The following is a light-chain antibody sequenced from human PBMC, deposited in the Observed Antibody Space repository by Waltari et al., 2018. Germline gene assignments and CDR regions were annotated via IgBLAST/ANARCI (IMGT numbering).Light chain of an antibody. CDR2: KTN. Sequence: QTVVTQEPSLSVSPGGTVTLTCPLSSGSFSSTSYVGWYQQSPGQTPRTLVYKTNTRSNGVPDRFSGSILGSEAALTITGAQADDESNYYCLVYMGSGIWVFGGGTKLTV. CDR1: SGSFSSTSY. J-gene: IGLJ3*02. V-gene: IGLV8-61*01. CDR3: LVYMGSGIWV.